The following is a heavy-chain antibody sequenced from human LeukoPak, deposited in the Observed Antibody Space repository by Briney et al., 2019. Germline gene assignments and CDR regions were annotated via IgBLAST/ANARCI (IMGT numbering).Heavy chain of an antibody. J-gene: IGHJ4*02. CDR1: GGSISSGGYY. V-gene: IGHV4-30-2*01. CDR2: TYHSGST. CDR3: ARDRYYYDSSGYSI. D-gene: IGHD3-22*01. Sequence: SETLSLTCTVSGGSISSGGYYWSWIRQPPGKGLEWIGYTYHSGSTYYNPSLKSRVTISVDRSKNQFSLKLSSVTAADTAVYYCARDRYYYDSSGYSIWGQGTLVTVSS.